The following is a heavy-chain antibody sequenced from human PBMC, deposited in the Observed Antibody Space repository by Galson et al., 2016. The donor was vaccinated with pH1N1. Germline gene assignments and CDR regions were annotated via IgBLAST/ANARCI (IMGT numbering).Heavy chain of an antibody. Sequence: SLRLSCAASGFTFSDYYMTWVRQPPGKGPEWVSYISPTDGYTNYRDSVKGRFSISRDNAKNSVYLQMNDLGVEDTAKYFCVRSQYSGSSFDSWGQGTLVSVSS. CDR1: GFTFSDYY. CDR3: VRSQYSGSSFDS. J-gene: IGHJ4*02. D-gene: IGHD5-12*01. CDR2: ISPTDGYT. V-gene: IGHV3-11*03.